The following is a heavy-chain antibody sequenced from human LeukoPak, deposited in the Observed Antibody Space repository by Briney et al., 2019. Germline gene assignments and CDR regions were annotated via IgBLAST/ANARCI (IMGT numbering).Heavy chain of an antibody. V-gene: IGHV1-24*01. J-gene: IGHJ4*02. CDR3: ARTRSGYDLFDY. Sequence: ASVKVSCKVSGYTLTELSMHWVRQAPGKGLEWMGGFDPEDGETIYAQKFQGRVTMTADTSTSTAYMGLRSLRSDDTAVYYCARTRSGYDLFDYWGQGTLVTVSS. CDR1: GYTLTELS. CDR2: FDPEDGET. D-gene: IGHD5-12*01.